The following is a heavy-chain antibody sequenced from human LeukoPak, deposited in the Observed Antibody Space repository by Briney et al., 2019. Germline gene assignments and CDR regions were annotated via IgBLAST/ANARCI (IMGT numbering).Heavy chain of an antibody. CDR2: IFYNGSP. J-gene: IGHJ3*02. CDR1: GGSITNTNDY. V-gene: IGHV4-39*07. Sequence: KSSETLSLTCTASGGSITNTNDYWGWVRQSPGRGLEWLGNIFYNGSPYYNPSLKSRVAISVDTSKNHFSLTLNAVTAADTAAYYCASYSGTYSAFEIWGQGTQVTVSS. CDR3: ASYSGTYSAFEI. D-gene: IGHD1-26*01.